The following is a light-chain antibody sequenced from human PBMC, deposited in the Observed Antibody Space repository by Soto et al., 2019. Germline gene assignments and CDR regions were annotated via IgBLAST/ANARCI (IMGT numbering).Light chain of an antibody. CDR3: QQYDSLPPT. Sequence: DIQMTQSPSSLSASVGDCVTMTCQASQDIKNFLNWYQQKPGKAPKLLIYDAFKLDTGVPSRFSGSGSGTDFTFTISSLQPEDIATYFCQQYDSLPPTFGGGTKVEI. V-gene: IGKV1-33*01. CDR1: QDIKNF. CDR2: DAF. J-gene: IGKJ4*01.